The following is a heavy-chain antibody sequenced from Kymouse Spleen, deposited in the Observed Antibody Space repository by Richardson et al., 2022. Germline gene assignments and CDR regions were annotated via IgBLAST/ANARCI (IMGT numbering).Heavy chain of an antibody. D-gene: IGHD3-10*01. CDR3: AKDDYGSGSYDGMDV. CDR1: GFTFDDYA. J-gene: IGHJ6*02. Sequence: EVQLVESGGGLVQPGRSLRLSCAASGFTFDDYAMHWVRQAPGKGLEWVSGISWNSGSIGYADSVKGRFTISRDNAKNSLYLQMNSLRAEDTALYYCAKDDYGSGSYDGMDVWGQGTTVTVSS. V-gene: IGHV3-9*01. CDR2: ISWNSGSI.